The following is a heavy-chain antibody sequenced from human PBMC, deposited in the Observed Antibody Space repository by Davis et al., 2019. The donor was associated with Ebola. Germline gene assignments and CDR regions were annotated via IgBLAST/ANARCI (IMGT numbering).Heavy chain of an antibody. Sequence: SETLSLTCTVSGGSISSYYWSWIRQPPGKGLEWIGYIYYSGSTNYNPSLKSRVTISVDTSKNQFSLKLSSVTAADTAVYYCARAGYYYDSSGYYRGAFDIWGQGTMVTVSS. CDR1: GGSISSYY. V-gene: IGHV4-59*01. CDR2: IYYSGST. D-gene: IGHD3-22*01. J-gene: IGHJ3*02. CDR3: ARAGYYYDSSGYYRGAFDI.